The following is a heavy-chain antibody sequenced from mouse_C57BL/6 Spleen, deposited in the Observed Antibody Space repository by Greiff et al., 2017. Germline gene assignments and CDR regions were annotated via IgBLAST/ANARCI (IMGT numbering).Heavy chain of an antibody. CDR2: IYPGSGST. CDR1: GYTFTSYW. CDR3: ARERVWPPYAMDY. V-gene: IGHV1-55*01. Sequence: QVQLQQPGAELVKPGASVTMSCKASGYTFTSYWITWVKQRPGQGLEWIGDIYPGSGSTNYNEKFKGKATLTVDTSSSTAYMQLSSLTSEDSAVYYCARERVWPPYAMDYWGQGTSVTVSA. D-gene: IGHD2-10*02. J-gene: IGHJ4*01.